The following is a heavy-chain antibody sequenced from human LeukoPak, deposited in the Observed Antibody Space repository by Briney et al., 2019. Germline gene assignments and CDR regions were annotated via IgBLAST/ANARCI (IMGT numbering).Heavy chain of an antibody. J-gene: IGHJ3*02. D-gene: IGHD3-10*01. V-gene: IGHV3-30*18. CDR1: GFTFSSYG. CDR2: ISYDGSNK. Sequence: GGSLRLSCAASGFTFSSYGMHWVRQAPGKGLEWVAVISYDGSNKYYADSVKGRFTISRDNSKNTVYLQMNSLRAEDTAVYYCAKEGDYYGSGSYRDGFDIWGQGTRATVSS. CDR3: AKEGDYYGSGSYRDGFDI.